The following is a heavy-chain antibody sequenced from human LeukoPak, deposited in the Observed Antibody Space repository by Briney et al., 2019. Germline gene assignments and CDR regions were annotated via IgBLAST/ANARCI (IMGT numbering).Heavy chain of an antibody. Sequence: GGSLRLSCAASGFTFSSYSMNWVRQAPGKGLEWVSYISSSSSTIYYADSVKGRFTISRDNAKNSLHLQMNSLRAEDTAVYYCARDLGYFDWFVVWGQGTLVTVSS. V-gene: IGHV3-48*01. CDR2: ISSSSSTI. J-gene: IGHJ5*02. CDR1: GFTFSSYS. D-gene: IGHD3-9*01. CDR3: ARDLGYFDWFVV.